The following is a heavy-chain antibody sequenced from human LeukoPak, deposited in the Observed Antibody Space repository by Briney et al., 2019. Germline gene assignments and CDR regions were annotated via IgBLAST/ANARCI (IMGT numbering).Heavy chain of an antibody. Sequence: SETLSPTCNVSGDSISSSSYYWSWIRQPPGKGLEWIGYIYYSGSTNYNPSLKSRVTISVDTSKNQFSLKLSSVTAADTAVYYCARDSPKYYGMDVWGQGTTVTVSS. J-gene: IGHJ6*02. CDR1: GDSISSSSYY. CDR3: ARDSPKYYGMDV. V-gene: IGHV4-61*01. CDR2: IYYSGST.